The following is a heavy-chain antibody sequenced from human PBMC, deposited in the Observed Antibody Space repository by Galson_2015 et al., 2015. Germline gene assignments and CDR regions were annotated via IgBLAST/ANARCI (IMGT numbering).Heavy chain of an antibody. V-gene: IGHV5-10-1*01. CDR2: IDPSDSYT. CDR3: ARLRRPYSSSWTGWFDP. J-gene: IGHJ5*02. D-gene: IGHD6-13*01. Sequence: QSGAEVKKPGESLRISCKGSGYSFTSYWISWVRQMPGKGLEWMGRIDPSDSYTNYSPSFQGHVTISADKSISTAYLQWSSLKASDTAMYYCARLRRPYSSSWTGWFDPWGQGTLVTVSS. CDR1: GYSFTSYW.